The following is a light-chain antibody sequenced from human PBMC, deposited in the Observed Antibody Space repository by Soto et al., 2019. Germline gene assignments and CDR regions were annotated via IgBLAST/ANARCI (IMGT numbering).Light chain of an antibody. CDR1: QSVSSN. Sequence: EIVLTHFPGTLSLSPGERATISCRVSQSVSSNLAWYQQKPCQAPRLLIYDASSRATGIPARFSGSGSGTEFTLTISSLQSEDFAVYYCLHYNKWPRWTFGQGTKVDIK. CDR3: LHYNKWPRWT. J-gene: IGKJ1*01. CDR2: DAS. V-gene: IGKV3-15*01.